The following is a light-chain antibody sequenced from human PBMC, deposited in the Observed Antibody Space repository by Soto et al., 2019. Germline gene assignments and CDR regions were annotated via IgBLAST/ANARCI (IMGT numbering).Light chain of an antibody. V-gene: IGLV2-11*01. CDR3: CSYAGSYSHVL. J-gene: IGLJ3*02. CDR2: DVS. CDR1: SSDIGGYDY. Sequence: QSALTQPRSVSGTQGQSVTISCTGTSSDIGGYDYVSWYQQHPGNPGKAPKLMIYDVSKRPSGVPERFSGSKSGYTASLTISGLQAEDEAEYYCCSYAGSYSHVLFGGGTKVTVL.